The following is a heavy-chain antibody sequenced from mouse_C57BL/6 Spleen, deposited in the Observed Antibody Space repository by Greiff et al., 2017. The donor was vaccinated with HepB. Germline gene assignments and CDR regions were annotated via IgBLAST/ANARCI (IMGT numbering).Heavy chain of an antibody. CDR2: IDPSDSYT. J-gene: IGHJ2*01. Sequence: QVQLQQPGAELVRPGTSVKLSCKASGYTFTSYWMHWVKQRPGQGLEWIGVIDPSDSYTNYNQKFKGKATLTVDTSSSTAYMQLSSLTSEDSAVYYWASTTVVADYFDYWGQGTTLTVSS. CDR3: ASTTVVADYFDY. D-gene: IGHD1-1*01. CDR1: GYTFTSYW. V-gene: IGHV1-59*01.